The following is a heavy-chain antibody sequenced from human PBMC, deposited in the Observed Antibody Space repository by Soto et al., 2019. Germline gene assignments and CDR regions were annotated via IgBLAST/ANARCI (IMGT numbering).Heavy chain of an antibody. V-gene: IGHV4-39*01. CDR2: IYYSGST. CDR3: ARLGLFPYYYYYMDV. D-gene: IGHD3-10*02. Sequence: SETLSLTCTVSGGSISSSSYYWGWIRQPPGKGLEWIGSIYYSGSTYYNPSLKSRVTKSVDTSKNQFSLKLSSVTAADTAVFYCARLGLFPYYYYYMDVWGKGTTVTVSS. J-gene: IGHJ6*03. CDR1: GGSISSSSYY.